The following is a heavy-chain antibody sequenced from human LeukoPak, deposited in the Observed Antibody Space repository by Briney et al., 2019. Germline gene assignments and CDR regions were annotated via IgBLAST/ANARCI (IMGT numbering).Heavy chain of an antibody. Sequence: SETQSLTCTVSGGSISSYYWSWIRQPPGKGLEWIGYIYYSGSTNYNPSLKSRVTISVDTSKNQFSLKLSSVTAADTAVYYCARDSYYYDSSGYSAFDIWGQGTMVTVSS. CDR2: IYYSGST. V-gene: IGHV4-59*01. CDR1: GGSISSYY. CDR3: ARDSYYYDSSGYSAFDI. D-gene: IGHD3-22*01. J-gene: IGHJ3*02.